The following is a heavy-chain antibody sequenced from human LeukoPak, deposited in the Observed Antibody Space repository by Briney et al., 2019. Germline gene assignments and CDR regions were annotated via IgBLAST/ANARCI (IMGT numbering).Heavy chain of an antibody. J-gene: IGHJ4*02. CDR1: GFTFSTYS. Sequence: GGSLRLSCAASGFTFSTYSMNWVRQAPGKGLEWVSAISGSSDYIYYADSVKGRFTISRDNAKNSLFLQMNSLRAEDTAVYYCAKVFDSSSWYGNFDYWGQGTLVTVSS. D-gene: IGHD6-13*01. V-gene: IGHV3-21*04. CDR2: ISGSSDYI. CDR3: AKVFDSSSWYGNFDY.